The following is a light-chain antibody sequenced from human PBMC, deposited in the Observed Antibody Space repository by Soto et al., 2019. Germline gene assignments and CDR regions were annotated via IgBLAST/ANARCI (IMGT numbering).Light chain of an antibody. J-gene: IGKJ5*01. CDR3: QQYGTSEII. CDR2: DAS. CDR1: QNVSTNL. V-gene: IGKV3-20*01. Sequence: TGLTQSAGTLALSPGERATLYSSASQNVSTNLLVWYQQHPGQAPRLLIHDASHRAAGIPARFSGSGFGTDFTLTISRLEPEDFAVFFCQQYGTSEIIFGQGTRLEI.